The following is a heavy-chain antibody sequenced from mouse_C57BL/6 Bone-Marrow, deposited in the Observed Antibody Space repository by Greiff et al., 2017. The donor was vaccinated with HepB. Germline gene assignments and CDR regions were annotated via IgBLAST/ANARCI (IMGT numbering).Heavy chain of an antibody. CDR2: IWSGGST. J-gene: IGHJ1*03. D-gene: IGHD1-1*01. CDR1: GFSLTSYG. CDR3: ARNGPYYYGSYWYFDV. V-gene: IGHV2-2*01. Sequence: QVQLKQSGPGLVQPSQSLSITCTVSGFSLTSYGVHWVRQSPGKGLEWLGVIWSGGSTDYNAAFISRLSISKDNSKSQVFFKMNSLQADDTAIYYCARNGPYYYGSYWYFDVWGTGTTVTVSS.